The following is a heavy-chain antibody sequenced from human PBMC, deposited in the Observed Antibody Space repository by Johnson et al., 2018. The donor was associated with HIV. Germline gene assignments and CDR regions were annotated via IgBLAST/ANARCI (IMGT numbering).Heavy chain of an antibody. J-gene: IGHJ3*02. CDR3: VKENHFYDSSGDPSDAFDM. CDR2: ISGSGGTT. Sequence: VQLVESAGGVIKPGGSLSISCSATGFTFSSYAMSWVRQAPGKGLEWVSAISGSGGTTYYADSVKGRFTISRANSRNTLFLQISSLRVDDTALYFCVKENHFYDSSGDPSDAFDMWGQGTRVTVSS. V-gene: IGHV3-23*04. D-gene: IGHD3-22*01. CDR1: GFTFSSYA.